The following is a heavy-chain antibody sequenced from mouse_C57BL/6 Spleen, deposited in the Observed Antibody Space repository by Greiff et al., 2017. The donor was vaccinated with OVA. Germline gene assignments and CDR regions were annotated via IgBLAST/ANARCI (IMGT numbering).Heavy chain of an antibody. CDR1: GYAFSSSW. J-gene: IGHJ1*03. CDR3: ARSGTTVVAHWYFDV. D-gene: IGHD1-1*01. Sequence: VKLQESGPELVKPGASVKISCKASGYAFSSSWMNWVKQRPGKGLEWIGRIYPGDGDTNYNGKFKGKATLTADKSSSTAYMQLSSLTSEDSAVYFCARSGTTVVAHWYFDVWGTGTTVTVSS. V-gene: IGHV1-82*01. CDR2: IYPGDGDT.